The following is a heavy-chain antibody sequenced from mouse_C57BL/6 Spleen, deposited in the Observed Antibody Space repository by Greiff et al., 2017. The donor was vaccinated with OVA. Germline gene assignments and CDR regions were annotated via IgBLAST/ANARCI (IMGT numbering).Heavy chain of an antibody. CDR2: INPYNGGT. D-gene: IGHD1-1*01. Sequence: EVKLLESGPVLVKPGASVKMSCKASGYTFTDYYMNWVKQSHGKSLEWIGVINPYNGGTSYNQKFKGKATLTVDKSSSTAYMELNSLTSEDSAVYYCARDGSSSFAYWGQGTLVTVSA. V-gene: IGHV1-19*01. CDR1: GYTFTDYY. CDR3: ARDGSSSFAY. J-gene: IGHJ3*01.